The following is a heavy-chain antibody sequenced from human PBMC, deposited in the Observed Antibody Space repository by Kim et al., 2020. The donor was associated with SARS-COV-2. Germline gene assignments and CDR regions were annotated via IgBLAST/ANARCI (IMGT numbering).Heavy chain of an antibody. CDR2: MNPNSGNT. CDR3: ARGSPSRYCSGGSCPYFDY. J-gene: IGHJ4*02. V-gene: IGHV1-8*01. CDR1: GYTFTIYD. D-gene: IGHD2-15*01. Sequence: ASVKVSCKASGYTFTIYDINWVRQATGQGLEWMGWMNPNSGNTGYPQKSQGRVTMTRNTSISTAYMELSSLRSEDTAVYYCARGSPSRYCSGGSCPYFDYWGQETLVTVSS.